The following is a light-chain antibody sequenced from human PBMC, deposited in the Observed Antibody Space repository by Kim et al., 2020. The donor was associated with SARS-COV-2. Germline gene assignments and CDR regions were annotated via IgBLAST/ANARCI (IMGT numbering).Light chain of an antibody. CDR1: SSNIGSNY. V-gene: IGLV1-47*02. J-gene: IGLJ2*01. Sequence: ELTQPPSASGTPGQRVTISCSGSSSNIGSNYVYWYHQLPATAPKLLIYNNNQRPSGVPDRFSGSKSGTSASLAISGLRSEDEADYYCSSWDDSLSGPVFGGGTQLTVL. CDR2: NNN. CDR3: SSWDDSLSGPV.